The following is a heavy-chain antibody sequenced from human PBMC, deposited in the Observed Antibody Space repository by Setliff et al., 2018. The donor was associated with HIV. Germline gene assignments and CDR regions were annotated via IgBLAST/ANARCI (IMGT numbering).Heavy chain of an antibody. CDR3: ARDLGYCSGGSCYWYY. V-gene: IGHV4-39*07. J-gene: IGHJ4*02. D-gene: IGHD2-15*01. CDR1: GGSISSSSYY. Sequence: HSETLSLTCTVSGGSISSSSYYWGWIRQPPGKGLEWIGSIYYSGSTFYNPSLKSRVSISLDMSKNLFSLNLTSVTAADTAVYYCARDLGYCSGGSCYWYYWGQGTLVTVSS. CDR2: IYYSGST.